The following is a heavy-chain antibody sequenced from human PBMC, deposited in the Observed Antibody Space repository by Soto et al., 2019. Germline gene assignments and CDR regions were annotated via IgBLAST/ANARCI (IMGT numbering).Heavy chain of an antibody. D-gene: IGHD6-6*01. CDR3: ARGVPQEQLGQDYGMDV. Sequence: QVQLVQSGAEVKKPGSSVKVSCKASGGTFSSYAISWVRQAPGQGLEWMGGIIPIFGTANYAQKFQGRVTITADESTSTAYMELSSLRSEDTAVYYCARGVPQEQLGQDYGMDVWGQGTTVTVSS. CDR2: IIPIFGTA. J-gene: IGHJ6*02. V-gene: IGHV1-69*01. CDR1: GGTFSSYA.